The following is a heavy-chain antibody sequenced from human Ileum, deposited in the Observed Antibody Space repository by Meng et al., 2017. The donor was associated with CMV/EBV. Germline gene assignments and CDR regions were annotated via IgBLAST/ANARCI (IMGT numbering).Heavy chain of an antibody. V-gene: IGHV3-11*04. D-gene: IGHD6-25*01. CDR3: ARVFGGYNGVDV. CDR1: EVAFIDHH. CDR2: ISSSSRAI. J-gene: IGHJ6*02. Sequence: GESLKISCAASEVAFIDHHMSWIRQAPGKGLEWISCISSSSRAIYYADSVKGRFTISRDNAKNSLYLQMNGLRVEDTAVYYCARVFGGYNGVDVWGQGTTVTVSS.